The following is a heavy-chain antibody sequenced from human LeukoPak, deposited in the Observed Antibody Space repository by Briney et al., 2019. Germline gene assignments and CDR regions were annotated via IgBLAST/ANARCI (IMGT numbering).Heavy chain of an antibody. Sequence: GGSLRLSCAASGFTFDDYAMHWVRQAPGKGLEWVSGISWNSGSIGYADSVKGRFTISRGNAKNSLYLQMNSLRAEDTALYYCAKDVSYDSSGYYVNWGQGTLVTVSS. CDR1: GFTFDDYA. D-gene: IGHD3-22*01. V-gene: IGHV3-9*01. CDR3: AKDVSYDSSGYYVN. J-gene: IGHJ4*02. CDR2: ISWNSGSI.